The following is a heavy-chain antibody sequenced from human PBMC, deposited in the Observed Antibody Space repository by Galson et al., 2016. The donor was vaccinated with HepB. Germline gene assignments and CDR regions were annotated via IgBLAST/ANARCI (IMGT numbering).Heavy chain of an antibody. J-gene: IGHJ3*02. CDR2: IFHSGGT. CDR3: ARRGAFDNAFDI. D-gene: IGHD3-16*01. V-gene: IGHV4-4*02. Sequence: SWVRQPPGKGLEWLGEIFHSGGTNNNSPLKSRITISVDKSDNRFSLNLSSVTAADTAVYYCARRGAFDNAFDIWGQGTVVTVSS.